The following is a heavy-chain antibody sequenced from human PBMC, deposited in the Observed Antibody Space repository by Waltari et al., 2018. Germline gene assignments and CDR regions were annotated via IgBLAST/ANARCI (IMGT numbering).Heavy chain of an antibody. CDR1: GGSISSYY. V-gene: IGHV4-4*07. Sequence: QVQLQESGPGLVKPSETLSLTCTVSGGSISSYYWIWIRQPAGKGLEWIGRIYTSGSTNYNPSLKSRVTMSVDTSKNQFSLKLSSVTAADTAVYYCARDNPRSGGYYYDSSGYYPHDAFDIWGQGTMVTVSS. CDR2: IYTSGST. CDR3: ARDNPRSGGYYYDSSGYYPHDAFDI. J-gene: IGHJ3*02. D-gene: IGHD3-22*01.